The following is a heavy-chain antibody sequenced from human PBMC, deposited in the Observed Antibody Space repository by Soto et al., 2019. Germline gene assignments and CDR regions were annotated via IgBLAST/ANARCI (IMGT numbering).Heavy chain of an antibody. D-gene: IGHD6-19*01. J-gene: IGHJ4*02. V-gene: IGHV3-23*01. Sequence: GGSLRLSWSASGCTFSRFVMSCGRLSPRKGLECVADITSSAYTSKEADSVKGRFTIPRDNSKSTLYLQMNSLRAEDTAIYYCPQNGQWPATPPVAWGQGSLVTVSS. CDR3: PQNGQWPATPPVA. CDR2: ITSSAYTS. CDR1: GCTFSRFV.